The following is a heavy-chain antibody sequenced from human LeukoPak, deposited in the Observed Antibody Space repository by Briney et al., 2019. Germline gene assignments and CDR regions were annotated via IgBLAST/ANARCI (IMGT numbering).Heavy chain of an antibody. Sequence: PSETLSLTCTVSGYSISSGYYWGWIRQPPGKGLEWIGSIYHSGSTNYNPSLKSRVTISVDTSKNQFSLKLSSVTAADTAVYYCARAVSWTDYYYYMDVWGKGTTVTVSS. CDR3: ARAVSWTDYYYYMDV. J-gene: IGHJ6*03. V-gene: IGHV4-38-2*02. D-gene: IGHD6-13*01. CDR1: GYSISSGYY. CDR2: IYHSGST.